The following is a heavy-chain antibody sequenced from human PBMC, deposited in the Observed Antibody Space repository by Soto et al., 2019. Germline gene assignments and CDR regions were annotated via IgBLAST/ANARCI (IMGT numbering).Heavy chain of an antibody. CDR3: ARDVGYCSGGSCYVPGLAAFDI. CDR2: ISAYNGNT. V-gene: IGHV1-18*01. J-gene: IGHJ3*02. Sequence: ASVKISCKASGYTFTSYGMSWVRQAPGQGLEWMGWISAYNGNTNYAQKLQGRVTMTTDTSTSTAYMELRSLRSDDTAVYYCARDVGYCSGGSCYVPGLAAFDIWGQGTMVTVSS. D-gene: IGHD2-15*01. CDR1: GYTFTSYG.